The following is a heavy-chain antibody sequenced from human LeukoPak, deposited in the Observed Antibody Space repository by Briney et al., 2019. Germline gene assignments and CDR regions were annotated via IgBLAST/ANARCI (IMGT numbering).Heavy chain of an antibody. J-gene: IGHJ5*02. CDR1: GFAFNTYS. D-gene: IGHD1-26*01. CDR2: IFSSSTYI. Sequence: PGESLRLSCAASGFAFNTYSMNWVRQAPGKGLEWVSFIFSSSTYIYYTDSVKGRFTISRDNARNSLYLQMDNLRAEDTGVYYCAKGPYSGFSWGQETLVTVSS. V-gene: IGHV3-21*03. CDR3: AKGPYSGFS.